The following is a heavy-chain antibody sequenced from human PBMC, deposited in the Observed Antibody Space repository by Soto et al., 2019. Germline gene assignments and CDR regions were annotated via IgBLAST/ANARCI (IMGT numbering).Heavy chain of an antibody. V-gene: IGHV1-58*01. D-gene: IGHD2-8*01. CDR1: GFTFTSSA. J-gene: IGHJ4*02. Sequence: QMQLEQSGPEVKKPGTSVKVSCKASGFTFTSSAFQWVRQARGQRLEWIGWIAVGSGYTNHAQRFQDRVTLTRDMSTATIYMELSRLTSEDTAIYYCAADATAWQQMVPSDYWGQGTLVTVSS. CDR3: AADATAWQQMVPSDY. CDR2: IAVGSGYT.